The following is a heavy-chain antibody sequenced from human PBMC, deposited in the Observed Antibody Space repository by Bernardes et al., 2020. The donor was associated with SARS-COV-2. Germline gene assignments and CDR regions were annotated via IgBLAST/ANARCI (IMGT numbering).Heavy chain of an antibody. D-gene: IGHD2-2*01. CDR2: IKQDGSEK. Sequence: GGSLRLSCAASGFTFSSYWMSWVRQAPGKGLEWVANIKQDGSEKYYVDSVKGRFTISRDNAKNSLYLQMNSLRAEDTAVYYCAREWVGYCSSTSCYDSAFDYWGQGTLVTVSS. V-gene: IGHV3-7*01. CDR1: GFTFSSYW. CDR3: AREWVGYCSSTSCYDSAFDY. J-gene: IGHJ4*02.